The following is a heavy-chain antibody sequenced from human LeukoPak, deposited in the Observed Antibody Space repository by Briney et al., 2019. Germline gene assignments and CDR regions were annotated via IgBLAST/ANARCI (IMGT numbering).Heavy chain of an antibody. V-gene: IGHV3-23*01. J-gene: IGHJ4*02. CDR1: GFSLSSYA. CDR2: ISGSGGST. D-gene: IGHD3-3*01. Sequence: GGSLRLSCEASGFSLSSYATSWVRQAPGKGLEWVSGISGSGGSTYYAGSVKGRFTISRDISKNTLYLQMNSLRAEDTAVYYCARDLYADFWSGSVFDYWGRGTLVTVSS. CDR3: ARDLYADFWSGSVFDY.